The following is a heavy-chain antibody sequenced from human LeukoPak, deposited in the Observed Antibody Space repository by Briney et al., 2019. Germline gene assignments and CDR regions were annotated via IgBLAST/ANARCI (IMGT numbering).Heavy chain of an antibody. CDR3: ARGRSSMVRGYYYYYMDV. J-gene: IGHJ6*03. Sequence: PSETLSLTCAVSGGSISSYYWSWIRQPPGKGLEWIGYIYYSGSTNYNPSLKSRVTISVDTSKNQFSLKLSSVTAADTAVYYCARGRSSMVRGYYYYYMDVWGKGTTVTISS. V-gene: IGHV4-59*01. CDR2: IYYSGST. D-gene: IGHD3-10*01. CDR1: GGSISSYY.